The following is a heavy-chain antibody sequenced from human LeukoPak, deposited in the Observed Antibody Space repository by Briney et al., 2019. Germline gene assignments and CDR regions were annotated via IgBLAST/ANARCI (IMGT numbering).Heavy chain of an antibody. CDR1: GFTFSSYS. V-gene: IGHV3-48*02. Sequence: PGGSLRLSCAASGFTFSSYSMNRVRQAPGKGLQWVSYIAGSTIYYADSVKGRFTISRDNARNSLYLQMNSLRDDDTAVYYCARDRDSSFDYWGQGTLVTVSS. J-gene: IGHJ4*02. CDR3: ARDRDSSFDY. D-gene: IGHD6-6*01. CDR2: IAGSTI.